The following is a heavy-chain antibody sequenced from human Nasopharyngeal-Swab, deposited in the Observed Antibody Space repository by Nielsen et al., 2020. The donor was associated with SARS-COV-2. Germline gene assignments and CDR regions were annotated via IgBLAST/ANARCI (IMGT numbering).Heavy chain of an antibody. D-gene: IGHD1-7*01. V-gene: IGHV3-74*01. CDR2: IRGDGSDP. CDR3: ARDRSGETGTVGAD. CDR1: GFIFSNYW. J-gene: IGHJ4*02. Sequence: GGSLRLSCAGSGFIFSNYWMHWVRQAPGKGLVWVSRIRGDGSDPSHADSVKGRFTISKDNAKNTMYLQMNSLRADDTAMYFCARDRSGETGTVGADWGQGTLVTVSS.